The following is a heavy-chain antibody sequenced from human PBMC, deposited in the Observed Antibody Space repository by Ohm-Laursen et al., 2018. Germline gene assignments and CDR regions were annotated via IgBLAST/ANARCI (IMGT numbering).Heavy chain of an antibody. Sequence: SLRLSCAASGITFSSCSMSWVRQAPGKGLEWVSVISGDSGTTGYADSVKGRFTISRDNSKNTLYLQMNSLRAEDTAVYYCARDSVGSGWSRGAFDIWGQGTMVTVSS. CDR1: GITFSSCS. J-gene: IGHJ3*02. D-gene: IGHD6-19*01. V-gene: IGHV3-23*01. CDR2: ISGDSGTT. CDR3: ARDSVGSGWSRGAFDI.